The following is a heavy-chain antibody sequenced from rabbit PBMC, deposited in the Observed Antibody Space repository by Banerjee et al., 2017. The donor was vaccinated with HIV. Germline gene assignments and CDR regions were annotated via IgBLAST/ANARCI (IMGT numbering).Heavy chain of an antibody. D-gene: IGHD4-1*01. Sequence: QEQLEESGGDLVKPEGSLTLTCTASGFSFSSTHYISWVRQAPGKGLEWIACINIGSSGITYYASWVNGRFTISKTSSTTVALQMTSLTAADTATYFCARDLAGVIGWNFDLWGPGTLVTVS. CDR3: ARDLAGVIGWNFDL. CDR1: GFSFSSTHY. CDR2: INIGSSGIT. V-gene: IGHV1S45*01. J-gene: IGHJ4*01.